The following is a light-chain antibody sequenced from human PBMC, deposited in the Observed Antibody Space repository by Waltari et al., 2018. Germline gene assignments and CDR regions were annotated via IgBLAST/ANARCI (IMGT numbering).Light chain of an antibody. V-gene: IGKV3-15*01. Sequence: EIVMTQSPATLSVSPGDRAPLSCRASQSVASNLAGYQQKPGQAPRLLMYGASNGATGIPARFSGSGSGTDFTLTISSLQSKDFAVYYCQQYNDWPFTFGPGTKVDFK. CDR1: QSVASN. CDR2: GAS. J-gene: IGKJ3*01. CDR3: QQYNDWPFT.